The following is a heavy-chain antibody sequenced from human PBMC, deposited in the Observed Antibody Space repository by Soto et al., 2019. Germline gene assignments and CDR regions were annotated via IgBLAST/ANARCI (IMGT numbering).Heavy chain of an antibody. CDR1: GFNFNNYA. Sequence: GSLRLSCAGSGFNFNNYAMSWVRQAPGKGLEWVSTISSRGDVTYYADAVKGRFTISRDNSKNTLFLQMNSLRAEDAALYYCVKDMTMVRGVLAYFFDYWGQGTLVTVSS. J-gene: IGHJ4*02. CDR3: VKDMTMVRGVLAYFFDY. V-gene: IGHV3-23*01. CDR2: ISSRGDVT. D-gene: IGHD3-10*01.